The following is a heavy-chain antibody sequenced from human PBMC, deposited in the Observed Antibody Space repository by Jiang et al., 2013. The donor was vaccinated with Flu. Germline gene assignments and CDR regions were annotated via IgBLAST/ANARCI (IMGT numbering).Heavy chain of an antibody. J-gene: IGHJ6*02. V-gene: IGHV4-39*01. Sequence: ISSSSYVLGLDPPAPRKGLEWIGSIYYSGSTYYNRPSKSRVTISVDTSKNQFSLKLSSVTAADTAVYYCARHPLNYYYYYGMDVWGQGTTVTVSS. CDR2: IYYSGST. CDR1: ISSSSYV. CDR3: ARHPLNYYYYYGMDV.